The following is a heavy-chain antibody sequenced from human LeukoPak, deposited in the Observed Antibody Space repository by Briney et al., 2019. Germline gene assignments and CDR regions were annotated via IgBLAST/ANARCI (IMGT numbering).Heavy chain of an antibody. V-gene: IGHV4-4*08. D-gene: IGHD2-15*01. CDR3: ARDRGDVVVVAADY. J-gene: IGHJ4*02. CDR2: IYNTGTT. Sequence: SETLSLTCTVSGGSIGNYYWSWIRQPPGKGLEWIGYIYNTGTTNYNPSLKSRVTISLDTSKNQFSLKLSSVTAADTAVYYCARDRGDVVVVAADYWGQGTLVTVSS. CDR1: GGSIGNYY.